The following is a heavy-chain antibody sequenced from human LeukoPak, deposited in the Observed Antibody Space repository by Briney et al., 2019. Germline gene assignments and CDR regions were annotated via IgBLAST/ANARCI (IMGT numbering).Heavy chain of an antibody. D-gene: IGHD4-23*01. V-gene: IGHV3-23*01. CDR2: ISGSGGST. J-gene: IGHJ5*02. CDR1: GFTFSSYA. CDR3: AKHGYGGNWFDP. Sequence: GGSLRLSRAASGFTFSSYAMSWVRQAPGKGLEWVSAISGSGGSTYYADSVKGRFTISRDNSKNTLYLQMNSLRAEDTAVYYCAKHGYGGNWFDPWGQGTLVTVSS.